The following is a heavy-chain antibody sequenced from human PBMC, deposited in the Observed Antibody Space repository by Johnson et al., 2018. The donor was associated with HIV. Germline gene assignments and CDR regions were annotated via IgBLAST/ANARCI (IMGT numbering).Heavy chain of an antibody. CDR1: GFIFSSYD. J-gene: IGHJ3*02. CDR2: INWDGGST. D-gene: IGHD3-22*01. Sequence: QVQLVESGGVVVQPGGSLRLSCAASGFIFSSYDMHWVRQAPGKGLEWVSLINWDGGSTYYADSVKGRFTISRDNSKHTLDMQMNSLIAEDTAVYYCAREKQNYYDSSSYAFDSWGQGTMVTVSS. V-gene: IGHV3-NL1*01. CDR3: AREKQNYYDSSSYAFDS.